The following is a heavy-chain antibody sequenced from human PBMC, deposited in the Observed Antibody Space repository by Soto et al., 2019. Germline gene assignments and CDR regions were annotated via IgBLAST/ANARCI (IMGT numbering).Heavy chain of an antibody. D-gene: IGHD5-18*01. Sequence: EVQLLESGGGLVQPGGSLRLSCAASGFTFSRYAMSWVRQAPGKGLEWVSVISGSGGSTYYADSVKGRFTISRDNSKNTLYLQMNSLRAEDTAVYYCAKDLRGPYTAMPYFDYWGQGTLVTVYS. CDR1: GFTFSRYA. J-gene: IGHJ4*02. CDR3: AKDLRGPYTAMPYFDY. V-gene: IGHV3-23*01. CDR2: ISGSGGST.